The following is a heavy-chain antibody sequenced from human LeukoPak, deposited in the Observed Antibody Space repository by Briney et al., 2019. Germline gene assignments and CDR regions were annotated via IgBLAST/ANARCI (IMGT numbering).Heavy chain of an antibody. J-gene: IGHJ4*02. CDR1: GFSVSSNY. V-gene: IGHV3-53*01. CDR2: IYSSGST. Sequence: PGGSLRLSCAASGFSVSSNYMSWVRQAPGKGLTWVSVIYSSGSTYYADSVKGRFATSRDDSKNTLHLQMNSLRAEDTAMYYCTRAHGRITRDAYLDYWGQGTLVTVSS. CDR3: TRAHGRITRDAYLDY. D-gene: IGHD3-10*01.